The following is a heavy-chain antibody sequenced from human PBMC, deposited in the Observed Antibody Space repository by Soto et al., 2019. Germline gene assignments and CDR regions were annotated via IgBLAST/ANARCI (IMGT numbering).Heavy chain of an antibody. V-gene: IGHV1-69*13. D-gene: IGHD2-2*01. CDR2: IIPISGTA. Sequence: SVKVSCKASGGTFSSYAISWVRQAPGQGLEWMGGIIPISGTANYAQKFQGRVTITADESTSTAYMELSSLRSEDTAVYYCARSQGSSTSLEIYYYYYYGMDVWGQGTTVTV. CDR1: GGTFSSYA. J-gene: IGHJ6*02. CDR3: ARSQGSSTSLEIYYYYYYGMDV.